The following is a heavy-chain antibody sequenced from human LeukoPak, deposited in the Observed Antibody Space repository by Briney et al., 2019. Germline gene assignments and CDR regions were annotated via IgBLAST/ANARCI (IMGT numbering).Heavy chain of an antibody. CDR1: GGSISSYY. CDR2: IYYSGST. J-gene: IGHJ4*02. Sequence: SETLSLTCTVSGGSISSYYWSWIRQPPGKGLEWIGYIYYSGSTDYNPFLKSRVTISLDTSKNQFSLKLSSVTAADTAIYYCARVAYYYDNSGYSGQDYWGQGTLVTVSS. CDR3: ARVAYYYDNSGYSGQDY. D-gene: IGHD3-22*01. V-gene: IGHV4-59*06.